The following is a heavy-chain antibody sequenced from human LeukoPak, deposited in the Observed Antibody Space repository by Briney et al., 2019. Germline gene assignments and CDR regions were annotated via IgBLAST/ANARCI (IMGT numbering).Heavy chain of an antibody. J-gene: IGHJ4*02. CDR2: IYNGDTT. CDR1: GFTVSSNY. D-gene: IGHD6-19*01. CDR3: ALLDRSGWYCIDN. V-gene: IGHV3-53*01. Sequence: GGSLRLSCAASGFTVSSNYMSWVRQAPGKGLEWVSVIYNGDTTFYADSVKGRFTISRDNSKNTLYLQMNSLRAEDTAVYYCALLDRSGWYCIDNWGQGTLVTVSS.